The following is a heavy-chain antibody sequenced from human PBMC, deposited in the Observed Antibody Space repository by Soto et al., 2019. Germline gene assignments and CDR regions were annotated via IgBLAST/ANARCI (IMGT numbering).Heavy chain of an antibody. V-gene: IGHV4-39*01. CDR1: GGSISSSSYY. Sequence: PSETLSLTCTVSGGSISSSSYYWGWIRQPPGKGLEWIGSIYYSGSTYYNPSLKSRVTISVDTSKNQFSLKLSSVTAADTAVYYCARGYDYDSGGYLFDYWGQGTLVTVSS. J-gene: IGHJ4*02. CDR2: IYYSGST. D-gene: IGHD3-22*01. CDR3: ARGYDYDSGGYLFDY.